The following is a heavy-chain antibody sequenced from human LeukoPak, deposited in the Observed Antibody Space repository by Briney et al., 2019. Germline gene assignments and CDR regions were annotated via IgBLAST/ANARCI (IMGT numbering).Heavy chain of an antibody. CDR3: AEVDSYERDYFDY. V-gene: IGHV3-30*02. D-gene: IGHD5-18*01. J-gene: IGHJ4*02. CDR2: IRYDGSNK. CDR1: GFTFSSYG. Sequence: PGGSLRLSCAASGFTFSSYGMHWVRQAPGKGLEWVAFIRYDGSNKYYADSVKGRFTISRDNSKNTLYLQMNSLRAEDTAVYYCAEVDSYERDYFDYWGQGTLVTVSS.